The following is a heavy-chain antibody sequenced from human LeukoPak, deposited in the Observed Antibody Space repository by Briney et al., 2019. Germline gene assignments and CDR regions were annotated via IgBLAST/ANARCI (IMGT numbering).Heavy chain of an antibody. CDR1: GGSFSGYY. CDR2: INHSGST. CDR3: AREYSKGGYQFDY. V-gene: IGHV4-34*01. D-gene: IGHD2-15*01. J-gene: IGHJ4*02. Sequence: SETLSLTCAVYGGSFSGYYWSWIRQPPGKGLEWIGEINHSGSTNYNPSLKSRVTMSVDTSKNQFSLKLSSVTAADTAVYYCAREYSKGGYQFDYWGQGTLVTVSS.